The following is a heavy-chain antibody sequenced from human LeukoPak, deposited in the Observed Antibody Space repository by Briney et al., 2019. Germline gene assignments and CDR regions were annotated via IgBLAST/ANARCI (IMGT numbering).Heavy chain of an antibody. Sequence: GGSLRLSCAASGFTFDDYGMSWVRQAPGKGLEWVSGINWNGGSTGYADSVKGRFTISRDNAKNSLYLLMNSLRAEDTAVYYCARARPPDSDAFDVWGQGTLVTVSS. CDR3: ARARPPDSDAFDV. D-gene: IGHD1-14*01. J-gene: IGHJ3*01. CDR2: INWNGGST. CDR1: GFTFDDYG. V-gene: IGHV3-20*04.